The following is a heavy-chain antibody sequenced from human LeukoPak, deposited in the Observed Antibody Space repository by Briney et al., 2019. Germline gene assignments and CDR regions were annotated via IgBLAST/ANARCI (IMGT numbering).Heavy chain of an antibody. CDR3: AKPFMVRGVPRAFDI. D-gene: IGHD3-10*01. V-gene: IGHV3-66*04. Sequence: PGGSLRLSCAASGFTVSSNYMSWVRQAPGKGLEWVSVIYSGGSTCYADSVKGRFTISRDNSKNTLYLQMNSLRAEDTAVYYCAKPFMVRGVPRAFDIWGQGTMVTVSS. CDR2: IYSGGST. CDR1: GFTVSSNY. J-gene: IGHJ3*02.